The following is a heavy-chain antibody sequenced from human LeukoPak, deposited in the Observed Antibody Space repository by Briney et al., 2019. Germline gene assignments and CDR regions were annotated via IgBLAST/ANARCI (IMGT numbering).Heavy chain of an antibody. Sequence: GGSLRLSCAASGFTFSSYAMSWVRQAPGKGLEWVSAISGSGGSTYYADSVKGRFTFSRDNSKNTLYLQMNSLRAEDTAVYYCAKDNYYDSSGYCPCDYWGQGTLVTVSS. CDR3: AKDNYYDSSGYCPCDY. J-gene: IGHJ4*02. CDR1: GFTFSSYA. D-gene: IGHD3-22*01. CDR2: ISGSGGST. V-gene: IGHV3-23*01.